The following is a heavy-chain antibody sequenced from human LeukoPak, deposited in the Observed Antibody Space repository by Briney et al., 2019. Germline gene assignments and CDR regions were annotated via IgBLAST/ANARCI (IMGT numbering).Heavy chain of an antibody. CDR3: ARDPLGVLSYFDY. J-gene: IGHJ4*02. Sequence: PGGSLRLSCAASGFIFSYYGMHWVRQAPGKGLEWVAVIWYDGSNRYYADSLKGRFTISRGNSKNTLYLQMNSLTADDTAVYYCARDPLGVLSYFDYWGQGTLVTASP. CDR1: GFIFSYYG. D-gene: IGHD3-16*01. V-gene: IGHV3-33*01. CDR2: IWYDGSNR.